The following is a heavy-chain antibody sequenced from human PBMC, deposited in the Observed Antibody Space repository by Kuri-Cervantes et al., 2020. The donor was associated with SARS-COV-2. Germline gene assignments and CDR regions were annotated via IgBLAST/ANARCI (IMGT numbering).Heavy chain of an antibody. CDR3: ATALLSYYFDY. J-gene: IGHJ4*02. Sequence: SETLSLTCAVSGYSISSGYYWGWIRQPPGKGLEWIGSIYHSGSTYYDPSLKSRVTISVDTSKNQFSLKLSSVTAADTAVYYCATALLSYYFDYWGQGTLVTVSS. V-gene: IGHV4-38-2*01. CDR2: IYHSGST. D-gene: IGHD3-10*01. CDR1: GYSISSGYY.